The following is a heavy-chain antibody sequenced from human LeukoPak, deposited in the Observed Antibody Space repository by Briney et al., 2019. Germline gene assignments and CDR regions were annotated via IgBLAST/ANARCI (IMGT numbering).Heavy chain of an antibody. CDR1: GYTFTSYD. CDR2: MNPNSGNT. CDR3: ARLESDGGGTDY. D-gene: IGHD2-21*01. Sequence: GASVKVSCKASGYTFTSYDINWVRQATGQGLEWMGWMNPNSGNTGYAQKFQGRVTMTRNTSISTAYMELSSLTSEDTAVYYCARLESDGGGTDYWGQGTLVTVSS. V-gene: IGHV1-8*01. J-gene: IGHJ4*02.